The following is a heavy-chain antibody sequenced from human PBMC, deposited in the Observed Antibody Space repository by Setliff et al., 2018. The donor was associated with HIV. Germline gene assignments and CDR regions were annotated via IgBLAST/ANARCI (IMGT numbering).Heavy chain of an antibody. CDR1: GGPSTGHY. Sequence: PSETLSLTCAVYGGPSTGHYWNWIRQSPGMGLEWIAEIHHTGYINYNPFLMSRVSVSRDMSSNQFSLMLSSVTAADAAVYYCAAFFVTPMTTQDFWGQGTLVTVSS. V-gene: IGHV4-34*01. J-gene: IGHJ4*02. D-gene: IGHD4-4*01. CDR3: AAFFVTPMTTQDF. CDR2: IHHTGYI.